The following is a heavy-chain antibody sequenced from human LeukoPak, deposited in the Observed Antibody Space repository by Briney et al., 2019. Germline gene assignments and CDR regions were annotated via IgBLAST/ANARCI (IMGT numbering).Heavy chain of an antibody. J-gene: IGHJ4*02. D-gene: IGHD4-23*01. CDR3: ARGPEYGGTIDY. V-gene: IGHV1-2*02. CDR1: GYTFIVHY. CDR2: INPNSDAT. Sequence: ASVKVSCKASGYTFIVHYIHWVRQAPGQGLEGMGWINPNSDATKYSQKFQGRVTMTRDTSISTTYMDLTRLTSDDTAVYYCARGPEYGGTIDYWGQGTLVTVSS.